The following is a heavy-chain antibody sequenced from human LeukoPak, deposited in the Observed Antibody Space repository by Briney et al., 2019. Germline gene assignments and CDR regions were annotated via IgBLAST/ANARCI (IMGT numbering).Heavy chain of an antibody. CDR1: GGSISSYY. CDR3: ARRYCSSTSCYLVSP. Sequence: TSETLSLTCTVSGGSISSYYWSWIRQPPGKGLEWIGSIYHSGSTYYNPSLKSRVTISVDTSKNQFSLKLSSVTAADTAVYYCARRYCSSTSCYLVSPWGQGTLVTVSS. V-gene: IGHV4-59*08. D-gene: IGHD2-2*01. J-gene: IGHJ5*02. CDR2: IYHSGST.